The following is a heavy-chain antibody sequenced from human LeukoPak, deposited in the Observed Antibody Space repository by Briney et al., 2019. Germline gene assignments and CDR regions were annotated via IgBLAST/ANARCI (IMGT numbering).Heavy chain of an antibody. J-gene: IGHJ5*02. CDR1: GGSINGNY. CDR2: VYYSGST. Sequence: SETLSLTCTVSGGSINGNYWSWIRQPPGKGLEWIGYVYYSGSTNYNPSLRSRVTISLDTPKNQFSLKLRSVTAADTAVYYCARVTSRLGWFDPWGQGTLVTVSS. D-gene: IGHD1-14*01. CDR3: ARVTSRLGWFDP. V-gene: IGHV4-59*08.